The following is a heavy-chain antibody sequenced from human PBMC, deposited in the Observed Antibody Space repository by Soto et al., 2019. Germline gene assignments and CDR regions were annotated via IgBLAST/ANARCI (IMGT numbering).Heavy chain of an antibody. CDR2: IYPGDSDT. J-gene: IGHJ6*02. Sequence: RGESLKISCKGSGYSFTSYWIGWVRQMPGKGLEWMGIIYPGDSDTRYSPSFQGQVTISADKSISTAYLQWSSLKASDTAMYYCARVAAAGMAPYYYYYYGIDVWGQGTAVTVSS. V-gene: IGHV5-51*01. CDR3: ARVAAAGMAPYYYYYYGIDV. D-gene: IGHD6-13*01. CDR1: GYSFTSYW.